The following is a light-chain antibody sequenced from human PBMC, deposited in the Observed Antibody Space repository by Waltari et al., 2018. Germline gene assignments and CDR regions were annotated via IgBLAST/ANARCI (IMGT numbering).Light chain of an antibody. J-gene: IGLJ2*01. Sequence: QSALTQPASVSGSPGQSITISCTGTSNDVGASNFVSWYQQPPGRAPQPMIDDVTERPSGISYRFSGSKSANTASLTISGLLPEDEAIYYCSSFTDTHTLLFGGGTTVTVL. CDR1: SNDVGASNF. CDR3: SSFTDTHTLL. CDR2: DVT. V-gene: IGLV2-14*03.